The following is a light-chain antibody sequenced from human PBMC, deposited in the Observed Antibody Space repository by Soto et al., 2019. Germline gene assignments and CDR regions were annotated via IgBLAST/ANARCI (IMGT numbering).Light chain of an antibody. CDR3: QQYYTTPMFT. J-gene: IGKJ2*01. Sequence: VMTQSPDSLAVSLGERATINCKSSQSLLYSPNNQNYLAWYQQKPGRPPKLLIYWASTRESGVPDRFSGSGSGTDFTLTISSLQAEDVAVYYCQQYYTTPMFTFGQGTKLEIK. V-gene: IGKV4-1*01. CDR2: WAS. CDR1: QSLLYSPNNQNY.